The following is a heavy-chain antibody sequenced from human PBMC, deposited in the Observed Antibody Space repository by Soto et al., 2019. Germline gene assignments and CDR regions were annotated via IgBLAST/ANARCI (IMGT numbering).Heavy chain of an antibody. CDR3: ARSLRQYYYYYYMDV. J-gene: IGHJ6*03. CDR2: IYYSGST. D-gene: IGHD3-16*02. Sequence: QVQLQESGPGLVKPSETLSLTCTVSGGSISSYYWSWIRQPPGKGLEWIGYIYYSGSTNYNPSLKSRVTISVDTSKNQSSLKLSSVTAADTAVYYCARSLRQYYYYYYMDVWGKGTTVTVSS. V-gene: IGHV4-59*01. CDR1: GGSISSYY.